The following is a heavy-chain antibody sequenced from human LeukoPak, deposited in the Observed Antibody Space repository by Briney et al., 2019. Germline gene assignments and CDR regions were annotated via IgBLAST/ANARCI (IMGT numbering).Heavy chain of an antibody. V-gene: IGHV4-4*07. J-gene: IGHJ4*02. CDR2: IYISGRT. Sequence: SETLSLTCTVSGGSISTYYWSWIRQHSGKGLEWIGRIYISGRTNYNPSLQSRVTMSVDTSRNQFSLKLRSVTAADTAVYCCAREASDTAMATYYFDYWGQGTLVTVSS. CDR3: AREASDTAMATYYFDY. D-gene: IGHD5-18*01. CDR1: GGSISTYY.